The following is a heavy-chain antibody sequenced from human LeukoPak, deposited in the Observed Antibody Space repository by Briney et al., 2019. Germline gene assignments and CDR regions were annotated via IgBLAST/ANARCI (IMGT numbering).Heavy chain of an antibody. J-gene: IGHJ4*02. CDR1: GYTFTSYY. V-gene: IGHV1-46*01. Sequence: ASVKVSCKASGYTFTSYYMHWVRQAPGQGLEWMGIINPSGGSTSYAQKFQGRVTMTRDTSTSTVYMELSSLRSEDTAVYYCARDWGDILTGYSTYYFDYWGQGTLVTVSS. D-gene: IGHD3-9*01. CDR3: ARDWGDILTGYSTYYFDY. CDR2: INPSGGST.